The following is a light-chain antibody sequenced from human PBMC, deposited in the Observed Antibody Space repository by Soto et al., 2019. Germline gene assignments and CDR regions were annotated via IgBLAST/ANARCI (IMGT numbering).Light chain of an antibody. Sequence: EIVMTQSPATLSVSPGERATLSCRASQSISSNLVWYQQKPGQAPRLLIYGASIRATGIPARFSGSESGTEFTLTISSLQSEDFAVYYCQQYNNWPLRTFGQGTKVEIK. CDR1: QSISSN. V-gene: IGKV3-15*01. CDR2: GAS. J-gene: IGKJ1*01. CDR3: QQYNNWPLRT.